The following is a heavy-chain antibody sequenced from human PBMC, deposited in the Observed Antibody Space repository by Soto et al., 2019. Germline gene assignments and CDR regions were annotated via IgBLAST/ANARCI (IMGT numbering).Heavy chain of an antibody. Sequence: QVQLVESGGGVVQPGRTLRLSCVASGFIFSDYAMHWVRQAPGKGLEWVAVISYGGDNKYYADSVRGRFAISRYNLKNTLDLQMNSLNPEDSAVYHCAKARHSTSWYGLEADFWGQGTLVTVSS. D-gene: IGHD6-13*01. CDR3: AKARHSTSWYGLEADF. CDR1: GFIFSDYA. CDR2: ISYGGDNK. V-gene: IGHV3-30*09. J-gene: IGHJ4*02.